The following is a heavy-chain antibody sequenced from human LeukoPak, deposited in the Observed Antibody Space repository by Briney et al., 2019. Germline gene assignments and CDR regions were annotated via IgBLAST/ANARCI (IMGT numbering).Heavy chain of an antibody. CDR1: GGSFSGYS. Sequence: SETLSLTCAVYGGSFSGYSWSWIRQPPGKGLEWIGEINHSGSTNYNPSLKSRVTISVDTSKNQFSLKLSSVTAADTAVYYCAGDSGYFLFDYWGQGTLVTVSS. D-gene: IGHD3-22*01. CDR3: AGDSGYFLFDY. V-gene: IGHV4-34*01. J-gene: IGHJ4*02. CDR2: INHSGST.